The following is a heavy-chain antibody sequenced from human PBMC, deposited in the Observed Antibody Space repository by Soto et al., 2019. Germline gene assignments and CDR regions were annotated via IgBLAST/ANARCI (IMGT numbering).Heavy chain of an antibody. V-gene: IGHV2-5*02. CDR3: AHRVLGVAASAFDI. CDR1: STRGVG. CDR2: IYWDDDK. Sequence: STRGVGVGWIRQPPGKALEWLALIYWDDDKRYSPSLKSRLTITKDTSKNQVVLTMTNMDPVDTATYYCAHRVLGVAASAFDIWGKGTRVTVSS. J-gene: IGHJ3*02. D-gene: IGHD2-15*01.